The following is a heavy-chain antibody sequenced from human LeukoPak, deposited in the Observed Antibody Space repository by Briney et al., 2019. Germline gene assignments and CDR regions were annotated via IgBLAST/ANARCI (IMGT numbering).Heavy chain of an antibody. D-gene: IGHD5-18*01. CDR3: ATLDTAMVTNFGY. J-gene: IGHJ4*02. CDR2: IKQDESDK. V-gene: IGHV3-7*01. Sequence: GGSLRHSCAASGLTFRRNWMSWVRQAPGKGLQWVAMIKQDESDKYYVDSVKGRFTISSDNTKNSLNLQMNSLRAEDTAVYYCATLDTAMVTNFGYWGQGTLVTVSS. CDR1: GLTFRRNW.